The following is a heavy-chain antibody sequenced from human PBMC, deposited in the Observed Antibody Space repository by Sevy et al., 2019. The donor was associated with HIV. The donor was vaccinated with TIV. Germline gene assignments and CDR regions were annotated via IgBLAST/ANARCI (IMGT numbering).Heavy chain of an antibody. CDR1: GGSISSYY. J-gene: IGHJ6*02. Sequence: GSLRLSCAVSGGSISSYYWTWIRQPPGKGLEWIGYVNYRGSTNYNPSLKSRLTMSVDISKNQFSLKLTSVTAADTAVYYCARDSSTGITVHGVVTYGMDVWGQGTTVTVSS. V-gene: IGHV4-59*01. CDR3: ARDSSTGITVHGVVTYGMDV. D-gene: IGHD3-3*01. CDR2: VNYRGST.